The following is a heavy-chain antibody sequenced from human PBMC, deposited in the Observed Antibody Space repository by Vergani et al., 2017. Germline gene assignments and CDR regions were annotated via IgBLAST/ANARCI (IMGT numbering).Heavy chain of an antibody. J-gene: IGHJ4*02. CDR1: GYRFSDYK. CDR3: TRGWYYDSIAYWAY. D-gene: IGHD3-22*01. Sequence: EVQLAQSGAEVKKPGESLKISCQGFGYRFSDYKLAWVRHMPGKGLEWVGIISPGGSYIRYSPSFQGQVTMTRDTSTSTVYMELSSLRSEDTAVYYCTRGWYYDSIAYWAYWGQGTLVTVSS. V-gene: IGHV5-51*01. CDR2: ISPGGSYI.